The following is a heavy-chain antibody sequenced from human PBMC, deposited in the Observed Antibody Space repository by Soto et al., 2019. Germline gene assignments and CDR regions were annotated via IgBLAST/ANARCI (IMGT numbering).Heavy chain of an antibody. CDR3: ARVRHDYSDYVFDY. CDR2: ISSSSSYI. D-gene: IGHD4-17*01. V-gene: IGHV3-21*01. Sequence: EVQLVESGGGLVKPGGSLRLSCAASGFTFSSYSMNWVRQAPGKGLEWVSSISSSSSYIYYADSVKGRFTISRDNAKNSLYLQMNSLRAEDTAVYYCARVRHDYSDYVFDYWGQGTLVTVSS. CDR1: GFTFSSYS. J-gene: IGHJ4*02.